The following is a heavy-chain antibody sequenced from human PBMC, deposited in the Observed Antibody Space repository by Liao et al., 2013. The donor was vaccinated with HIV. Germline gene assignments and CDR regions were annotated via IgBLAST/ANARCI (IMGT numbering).Heavy chain of an antibody. D-gene: IGHD4-17*01. CDR2: IYYSGST. CDR1: GGSISGSD. V-gene: IGHV4-59*01. Sequence: QVQLQDSGPGLVKPSETLSLTCTVSGGSISGSDWSWIRQPPGKGLEWIGDIYYSGSTNYNPSLKRRVAISVDTSRNLFSLRLRSVTAADTAVYYCARGLRYLTTTVTPFESWGQGILVIVSS. CDR3: ARGLRYLTTTVTPFES. J-gene: IGHJ4*02.